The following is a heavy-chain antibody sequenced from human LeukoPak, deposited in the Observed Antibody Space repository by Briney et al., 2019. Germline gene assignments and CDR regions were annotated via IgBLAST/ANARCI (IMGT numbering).Heavy chain of an antibody. V-gene: IGHV3-74*01. CDR1: GFTFSAYW. D-gene: IGHD3-9*01. Sequence: PGGSLRLSCAASGFTFSAYWMHWVRQAPGKGLVWVSRVKYDGSTTTYADSVKGRFTISRDNAKNSLYLQMNSLRVEDTAVYYCARDLDWLLFDYWGQGTLVTVSP. J-gene: IGHJ4*02. CDR3: ARDLDWLLFDY. CDR2: VKYDGSTT.